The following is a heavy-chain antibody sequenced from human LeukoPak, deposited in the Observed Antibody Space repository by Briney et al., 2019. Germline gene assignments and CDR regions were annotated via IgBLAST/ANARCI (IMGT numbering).Heavy chain of an antibody. D-gene: IGHD1-1*01. CDR2: IYHSGSS. J-gene: IGHJ3*02. Sequence: SETLSLTCAVSGYSISSGYYWGWIRQPPGKGLEWCGSIYHSGSSYYNPSLKRRVIILVDTSNNQFSLKLSSVTAADTAVYYCATNWNLDSFDIWGQGTIVTVSS. V-gene: IGHV4-38-2*01. CDR3: ATNWNLDSFDI. CDR1: GYSISSGYY.